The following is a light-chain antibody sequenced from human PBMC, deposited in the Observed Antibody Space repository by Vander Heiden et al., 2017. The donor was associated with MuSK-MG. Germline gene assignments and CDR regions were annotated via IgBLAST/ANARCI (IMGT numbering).Light chain of an antibody. J-gene: IGLJ3*02. CDR3: AAWHDSVNGPV. V-gene: IGLV1-44*01. CDR2: ADN. Sequence: QSVLIQPPSASGPPGQRVIISCSGAASNIAGSSISWYRQFPGAAPRLLSYADNRRPSGVPDRFFGSTSGTSACLTISGLQPDDEAEYDCAAWHDSVNGPVFGGGTKVTVL. CDR1: ASNIAGSS.